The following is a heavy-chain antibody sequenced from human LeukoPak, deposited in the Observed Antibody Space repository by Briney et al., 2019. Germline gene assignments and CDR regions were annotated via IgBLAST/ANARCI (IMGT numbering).Heavy chain of an antibody. V-gene: IGHV1-69*01. CDR1: GGTFSSYA. J-gene: IGHJ4*02. D-gene: IGHD3-22*01. CDR3: ARGSYYYDSSGYYPLTSTFDY. Sequence: SVKVSCKASGGTFSSYAISWVRQALGQGLEWMGGIIPIFGTANYAQKFQGRVTITADESTSTAYMELSSLRSEDTAVYYCARGSYYYDSSGYYPLTSTFDYWGQGTLVTVSS. CDR2: IIPIFGTA.